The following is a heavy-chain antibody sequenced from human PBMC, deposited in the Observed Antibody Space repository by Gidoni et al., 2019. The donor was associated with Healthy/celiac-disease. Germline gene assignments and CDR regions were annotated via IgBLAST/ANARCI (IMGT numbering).Heavy chain of an antibody. D-gene: IGHD2-2*01. CDR2: ISYDGSNK. J-gene: IGHJ5*02. CDR1: GFTFSSYG. V-gene: IGHV3-30*03. CDR3: VASSKYCSSTSCYSSWFDP. Sequence: QVQLVESGGGVVQPGRSLRLPCAASGFTFSSYGMHWVRQAPGKGLEWVAVISYDGSNKYYADSVKGRFTISRDKSKNTLYLQMNSLRAEDTAVYYCVASSKYCSSTSCYSSWFDPWGQGTLVTVSS.